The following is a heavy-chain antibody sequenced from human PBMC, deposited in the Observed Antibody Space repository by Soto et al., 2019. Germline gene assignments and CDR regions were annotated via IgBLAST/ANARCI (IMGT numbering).Heavy chain of an antibody. Sequence: QVQLVQSGAEEKKPGASVKVSCKASGYTFTSYAMHWVRQAPGQRLEWMGWINAGNGNTKYSQKLQGRVTITRDTSASTAYMELSSMRSEDTAVYYCSRAFEGTLGRNYYGMDFWGQGTTVTVSS. D-gene: IGHD3-16*01. V-gene: IGHV1-3*05. CDR1: GYTFTSYA. CDR2: INAGNGNT. J-gene: IGHJ6*02. CDR3: SRAFEGTLGRNYYGMDF.